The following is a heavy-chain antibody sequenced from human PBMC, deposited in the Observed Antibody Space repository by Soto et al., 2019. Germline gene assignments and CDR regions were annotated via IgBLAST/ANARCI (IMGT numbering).Heavy chain of an antibody. J-gene: IGHJ4*02. Sequence: SETLSLTCSVCGESIKSSGYYWGWIRPPPGKGLDWIGSIYYRGRTYYNPSLKSRVTISVDTPKNQFSLKLSSVTAADTAVYYCASYNVDTAMVTSFDSWGQGTLVTVSS. D-gene: IGHD5-18*01. CDR2: IYYRGRT. CDR3: ASYNVDTAMVTSFDS. CDR1: GESIKSSGYY. V-gene: IGHV4-39*01.